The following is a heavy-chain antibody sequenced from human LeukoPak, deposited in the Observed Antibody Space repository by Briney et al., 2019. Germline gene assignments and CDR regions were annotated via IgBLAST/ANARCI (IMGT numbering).Heavy chain of an antibody. J-gene: IGHJ4*02. CDR3: AREFDDRSGYYIDN. Sequence: SETLSLTCAVYGGSFNGYYWSWIRQSPGKGLEWIGEINRSGVTNYNPSLKSRVTLSVDTSRSQFSLNLSSVTAADTAVYYCAREFDDRSGYYIDNWGQGILVTVSS. D-gene: IGHD3-22*01. CDR2: INRSGVT. V-gene: IGHV4-34*01. CDR1: GGSFNGYY.